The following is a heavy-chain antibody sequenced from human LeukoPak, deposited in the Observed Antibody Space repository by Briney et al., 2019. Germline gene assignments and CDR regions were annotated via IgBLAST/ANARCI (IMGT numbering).Heavy chain of an antibody. J-gene: IGHJ6*02. Sequence: ASVKVSCKASGGTFSSYAISWVRQAPGQGLEWMGGIIPIFVTANYAQKFQGRVTITADESTSTAYMELSSLRSEDTAVYYCARATLTTVVTSYYGMDVWGQGTTVTVSS. D-gene: IGHD4-23*01. CDR2: IIPIFVTA. CDR1: GGTFSSYA. CDR3: ARATLTTVVTSYYGMDV. V-gene: IGHV1-69*01.